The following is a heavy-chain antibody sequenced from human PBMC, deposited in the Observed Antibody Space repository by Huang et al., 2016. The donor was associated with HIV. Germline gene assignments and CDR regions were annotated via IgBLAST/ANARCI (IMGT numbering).Heavy chain of an antibody. CDR3: AAVWLGYGDNDY. CDR1: GYTLTEFS. V-gene: IGHV1-24*01. J-gene: IGHJ4*02. D-gene: IGHD4-17*01. Sequence: QVQLVQSGAEVKKPGASVKVSCEGSGYTLTEFSIHWVRQAPGKVLDWMVGFDPATGKRIYAQKFQGRITMTEDTSTDTSYMELSSLGSEDTAVYFCAAVWLGYGDNDYWGRGTLVTVSS. CDR2: FDPATGKR.